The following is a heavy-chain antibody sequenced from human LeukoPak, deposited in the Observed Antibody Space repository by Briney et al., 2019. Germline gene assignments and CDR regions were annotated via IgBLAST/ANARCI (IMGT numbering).Heavy chain of an antibody. V-gene: IGHV5-51*01. CDR2: IYPGDSDT. Sequence: GESLKISCQGSGYSFTSYWIGWVRQMPGKGLEWMGIIYPGDSDTRYSPSFQGQVTISADKSISTAYLQWSSLKASDTAMYYCALSSSSSSDGMDVWGQGTTVTVSS. CDR3: ALSSSSSSDGMDV. D-gene: IGHD6-6*01. CDR1: GYSFTSYW. J-gene: IGHJ6*02.